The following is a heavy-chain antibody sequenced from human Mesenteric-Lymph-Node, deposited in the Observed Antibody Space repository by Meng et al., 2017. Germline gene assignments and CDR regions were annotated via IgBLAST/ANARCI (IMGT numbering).Heavy chain of an antibody. CDR1: GYTFTGYY. Sequence: ASVKVSCKASGYTFTGYYMHWVRQAPGQGLEWMGRINPNSGGTNYAQKFQGRVTITTDESTSTAYMELSSLRSEDTAVYYCARLTPDHYYDSSGYYEVWGQGTLVTVSS. J-gene: IGHJ4*02. CDR3: ARLTPDHYYDSSGYYEV. CDR2: INPNSGGT. D-gene: IGHD3-22*01. V-gene: IGHV1-2*06.